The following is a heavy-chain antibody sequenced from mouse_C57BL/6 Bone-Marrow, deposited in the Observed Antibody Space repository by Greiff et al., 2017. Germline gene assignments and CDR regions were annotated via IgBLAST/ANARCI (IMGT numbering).Heavy chain of an antibody. V-gene: IGHV3-6*01. J-gene: IGHJ4*01. CDR3: ARGDDGYPRMMDY. D-gene: IGHD2-3*01. Sequence: DVKLQESGPGLVKPSQSLSLTCSVTGYSITSGYYWNWIRQFPGNKLEWMGYISYDGSNNYNPSLKNRISITRDTSKNQFFLKLNSVTTEDTATYYCARGDDGYPRMMDYWGQGTSVTVSS. CDR1: GYSITSGYY. CDR2: ISYDGSN.